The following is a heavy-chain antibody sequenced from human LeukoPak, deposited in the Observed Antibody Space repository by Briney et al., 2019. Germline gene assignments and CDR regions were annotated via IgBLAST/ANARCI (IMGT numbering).Heavy chain of an antibody. D-gene: IGHD3-9*01. J-gene: IGHJ4*02. V-gene: IGHV4-59*01. CDR2: IYYSGST. CDR1: GGSKSSYY. Sequence: CETLSLICSVSGGSKSSYYWICIPRPPAKALVECVDIYYSGSTNYNPSLKSRVTISVDTSKNQSSLKLSSVTAADTAVYYCARGGQDYDILTGPLRLLYFDYWGQGTLVTVSS. CDR3: ARGGQDYDILTGPLRLLYFDY.